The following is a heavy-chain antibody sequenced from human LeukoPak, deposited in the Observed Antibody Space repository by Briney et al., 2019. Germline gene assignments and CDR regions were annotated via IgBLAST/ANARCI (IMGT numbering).Heavy chain of an antibody. J-gene: IGHJ4*02. Sequence: PGGFLRLSCAASGFTFSSYGMHWVRQAPGKGLEWVAVIWYDGSNKYYADSVKGRFTISRDNSKNTLYLQMNSLRAEDTAVYYCARDYRDGYNSMYYFDYWGQGTLVTVSS. D-gene: IGHD5-24*01. V-gene: IGHV3-33*01. CDR3: ARDYRDGYNSMYYFDY. CDR1: GFTFSSYG. CDR2: IWYDGSNK.